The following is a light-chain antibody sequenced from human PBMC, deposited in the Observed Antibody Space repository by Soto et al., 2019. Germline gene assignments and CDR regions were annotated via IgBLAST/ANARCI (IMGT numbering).Light chain of an antibody. CDR2: DAS. CDR1: QDISNY. J-gene: IGKJ1*01. V-gene: IGKV1-33*01. Sequence: DIQMTQSPSSLSASVGDRVTITCQASQDISNYLNWYQQKPGKAPKLLIYDASNLETGVPSRFSGSGSGTDFTFTISRLEPEDFAVYYCQQYETFGQGTKVDIK. CDR3: QQYET.